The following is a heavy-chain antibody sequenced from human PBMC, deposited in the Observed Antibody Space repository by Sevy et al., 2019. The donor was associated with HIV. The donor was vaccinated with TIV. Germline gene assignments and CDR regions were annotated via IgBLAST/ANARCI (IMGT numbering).Heavy chain of an antibody. CDR1: GFTFSSYA. J-gene: IGHJ4*02. CDR2: ISYYGSNK. V-gene: IGHV3-30-3*01. CDR3: ERDYYDSSGYLAY. D-gene: IGHD3-22*01. Sequence: GGSLRLSCAASGFTFSSYAMHWVRQAPGKGLEWVAVISYYGSNKYYADSVKGRFTISRDNSKNTLYLQMNSLRAEDVSVCYCERDYYDSSGYLAYWGQGTLVTVSS.